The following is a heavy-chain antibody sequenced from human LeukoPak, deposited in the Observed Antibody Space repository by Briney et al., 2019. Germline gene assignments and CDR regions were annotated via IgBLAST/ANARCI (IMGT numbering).Heavy chain of an antibody. CDR2: IIPIFGTA. D-gene: IGHD5-12*01. Sequence: VASVKVSCKASGGTLSSYAISWVRQAPGQGLEWMGGIIPIFGTANYAQKFQGRVTITADESTSTAYMELSSLRSEDTAVYYCARGGYDYSYNWFDPRGQGTLVTVSS. CDR1: GGTLSSYA. CDR3: ARGGYDYSYNWFDP. V-gene: IGHV1-69*13. J-gene: IGHJ5*02.